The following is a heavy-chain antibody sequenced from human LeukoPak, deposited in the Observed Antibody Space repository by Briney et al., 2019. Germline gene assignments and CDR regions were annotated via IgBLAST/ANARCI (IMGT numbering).Heavy chain of an antibody. CDR3: ARGSGGHYDSSGYYH. CDR2: IYFSGRT. D-gene: IGHD3-22*01. J-gene: IGHJ5*02. Sequence: SETLSLTCTVSDGSINSYYWSWVRQPPGKGLEWIGYIYFSGRTKYNPSLESRVTISIDTSKKQFSLKLSVVTAADTAVYYCARGSGGHYDSSGYYHWGQGTLVTVSS. V-gene: IGHV4-59*01. CDR1: DGSINSYY.